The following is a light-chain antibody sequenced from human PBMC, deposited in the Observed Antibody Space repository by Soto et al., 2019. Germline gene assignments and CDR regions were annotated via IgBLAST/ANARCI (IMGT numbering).Light chain of an antibody. Sequence: LTQPPSASGSPGQSFTISCTGTSSDVGGYNYVSWYQQHPGKAPKLMIYEVSKRPSGVPDRFSGSKSGNTASLTVSGLQAEDEADYYCSSYAGSYRVFGTGTKVTVL. CDR1: SSDVGGYNY. V-gene: IGLV2-8*01. CDR2: EVS. CDR3: SSYAGSYRV. J-gene: IGLJ1*01.